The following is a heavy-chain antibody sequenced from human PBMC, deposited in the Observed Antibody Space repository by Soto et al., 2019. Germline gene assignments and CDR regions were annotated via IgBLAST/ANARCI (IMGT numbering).Heavy chain of an antibody. D-gene: IGHD6-19*01. CDR1: GYTFTSYD. Sequence: ASVKVSCKASGYTFTSYDINWVRQATGQGLEWMGWMNPNSGNTGYAQKFQGRVTMTRNTSISTAYMELSSLRSEDTAVYYCATPHTGRGWYGAFDIWGQAPMVTVSS. CDR2: MNPNSGNT. CDR3: ATPHTGRGWYGAFDI. J-gene: IGHJ3*02. V-gene: IGHV1-8*01.